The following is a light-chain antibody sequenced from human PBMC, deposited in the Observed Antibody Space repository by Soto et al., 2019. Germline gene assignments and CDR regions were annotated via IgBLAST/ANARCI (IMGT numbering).Light chain of an antibody. J-gene: IGLJ1*01. CDR3: SSYAGSNNEV. CDR1: SSDVGGYNY. Sequence: QSVLTQPPSASGSPGQSVTISCTGTSSDVGGYNYVSWYQQHPGKAPKLMIYEVSKRPSWVPDRFSGSKSGNTASLTVSGLQAEDEADYYCSSYAGSNNEVFGTGTQLTVL. V-gene: IGLV2-8*01. CDR2: EVS.